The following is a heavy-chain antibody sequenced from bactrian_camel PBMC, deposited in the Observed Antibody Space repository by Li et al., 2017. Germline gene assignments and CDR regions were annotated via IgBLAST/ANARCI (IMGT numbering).Heavy chain of an antibody. D-gene: IGHD5*01. Sequence: VQLVESGGGLVQPGGSLTLSCAASGFIFSTSAMAWVRQAPGKGLEWVSSINPGGGSTDYADSVKGRFTISRDNTKNTLYLQMNSLKTEDTAVYYCAAGLLADHGLGLGTQVTVS. J-gene: IGHJ4*01. V-gene: IGHV3S31*01. CDR1: GFIFSTSA. CDR2: INPGGGST.